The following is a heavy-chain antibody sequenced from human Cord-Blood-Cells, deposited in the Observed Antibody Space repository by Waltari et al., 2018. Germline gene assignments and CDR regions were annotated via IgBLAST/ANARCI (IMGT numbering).Heavy chain of an antibody. Sequence: QVQLVQSGAEVKKPGASVKVSCQVSRYTLTALSMHWARQAPGKGLEWMGGFDPEDGETIYAQKFQGRVTMTEDTSTDTAYMELSSLRSEDTAVYYCATGPPGIVGATGWFDPWGQGTLVTVSS. J-gene: IGHJ5*02. D-gene: IGHD1-26*01. V-gene: IGHV1-24*01. CDR1: RYTLTALS. CDR2: FDPEDGET. CDR3: ATGPPGIVGATGWFDP.